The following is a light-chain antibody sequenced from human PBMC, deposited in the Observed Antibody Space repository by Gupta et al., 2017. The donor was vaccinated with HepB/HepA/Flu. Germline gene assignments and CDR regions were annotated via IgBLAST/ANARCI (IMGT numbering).Light chain of an antibody. V-gene: IGKV1-39*01. CDR3: QQCYSAPHA. CDR1: QTISSY. J-gene: IGKJ2*01. Sequence: IQMSHSPSSLSASVRDRVTITFLTSQTISSYLNWYHKKPGEAPKLLIHSASTLQSGVPSRFSGSGSGTEFSLILSRLQPEDFATYYCQQCYSAPHAFGEGTKVEMK. CDR2: SAS.